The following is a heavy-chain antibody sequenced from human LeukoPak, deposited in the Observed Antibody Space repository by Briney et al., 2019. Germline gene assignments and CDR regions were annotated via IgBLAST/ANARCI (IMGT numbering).Heavy chain of an antibody. CDR2: IGTAGDT. D-gene: IGHD6-13*01. Sequence: GGSLRLSCAASGFTFSSYGMHWVRQATGKGLEWVSAIGTAGDTYYPGSVKGRFTISRENAKNSLYLQMNSLRAGDTAVYYCARGPLAAAGTTYYMDVWGKGTTVTVSS. J-gene: IGHJ6*03. CDR1: GFTFSSYG. CDR3: ARGPLAAAGTTYYMDV. V-gene: IGHV3-13*01.